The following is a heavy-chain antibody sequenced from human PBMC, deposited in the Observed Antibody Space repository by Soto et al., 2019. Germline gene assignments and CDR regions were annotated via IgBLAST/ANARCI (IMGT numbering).Heavy chain of an antibody. CDR2: IIPFFGTT. Sequence: QVQLVQSGAEVKKPGSSVKVSCKASGGTFSSYSINWVRQAPGQGLEWMGGIIPFFGTTSSAQKFQGRVTITADASTSTVYMELSSLTSEDTALYYCSTSVYCTFTTCYYYYGLDVWGQGTTVTVSS. CDR3: STSVYCTFTTCYYYYGLDV. J-gene: IGHJ6*02. CDR1: GGTFSSYS. D-gene: IGHD2-8*01. V-gene: IGHV1-69*01.